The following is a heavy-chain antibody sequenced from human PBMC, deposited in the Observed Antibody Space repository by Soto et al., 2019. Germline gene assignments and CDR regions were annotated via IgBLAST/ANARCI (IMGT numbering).Heavy chain of an antibody. D-gene: IGHD3-3*01. V-gene: IGHV1-18*01. CDR3: ARHGRGYDFWSGYYLYYYYYGMDV. J-gene: IGHJ6*02. Sequence: ASVKVSCKASGYTFTSYGISWVRQAPGQGLEWMGWISAYNGNTNYAQKLQGRVTMTTDTSTSTAYMELRSLRSDDTAVYYCARHGRGYDFWSGYYLYYYYYGMDVWGQGTTVTVSS. CDR2: ISAYNGNT. CDR1: GYTFTSYG.